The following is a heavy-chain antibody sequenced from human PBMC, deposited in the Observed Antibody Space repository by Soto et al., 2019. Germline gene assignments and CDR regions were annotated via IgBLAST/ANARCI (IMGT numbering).Heavy chain of an antibody. CDR1: GFTFSSHT. V-gene: IGHV3-23*01. Sequence: PGGSLRLSCAASGFTFSSHTMSWVRQAPGKGLEWVSAIGASGDATYYAGSVKGRFTISRDNSENTVYLQMNSLSDEDTAVYYCAVLQGLGKFWGQGTQVTVSS. CDR2: IGASGDAT. D-gene: IGHD4-17*01. CDR3: AVLQGLGKF. J-gene: IGHJ4*02.